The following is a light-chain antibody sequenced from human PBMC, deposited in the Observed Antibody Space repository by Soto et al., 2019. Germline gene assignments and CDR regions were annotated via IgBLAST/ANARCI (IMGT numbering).Light chain of an antibody. CDR2: GAS. CDR1: QSVNSH. J-gene: IGKJ4*01. V-gene: IGKV3-15*01. Sequence: IVMTQSPATLPVSPGKRATLSCRTSQSVNSHLAWYQHKPGQAPRLLIYGASSRATGIPTRFSGSGSGTEFTLTIDSLQSEDFAIYFCQQYNNWPGTFGGGTKVEIK. CDR3: QQYNNWPGT.